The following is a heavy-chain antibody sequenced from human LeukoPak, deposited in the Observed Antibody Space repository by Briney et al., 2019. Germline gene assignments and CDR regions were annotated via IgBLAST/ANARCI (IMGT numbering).Heavy chain of an antibody. Sequence: PGGSLRLSCAASGFTFSSYIMHWVRQAPGKGLDWVAVILENGSNQYYADSVKGRFTISRDNSKNTLFLQMNSLRGEDTAMYYCARVQGGGYRTADYWGQGTLVTVSS. CDR2: ILENGSNQ. V-gene: IGHV3-30*04. J-gene: IGHJ4*02. D-gene: IGHD6-19*01. CDR3: ARVQGGGYRTADY. CDR1: GFTFSSYI.